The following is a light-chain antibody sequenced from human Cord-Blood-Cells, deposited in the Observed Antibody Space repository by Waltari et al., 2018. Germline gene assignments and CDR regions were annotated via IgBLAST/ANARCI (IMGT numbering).Light chain of an antibody. CDR1: STNIGRNY. CDR3: AAWDDSLSGPV. Sequence: QSVLTHPPSPSRTPGQTPLSSRSAASTNIGRNYLSWYQQLPGPAPKLLIYRKNQRPSGVPDRFSGSKSGTSASLAISGLRSEDEADYYCAAWDDSLSGPVFGGGTKLTVL. CDR2: RKN. J-gene: IGLJ3*02. V-gene: IGLV1-47*01.